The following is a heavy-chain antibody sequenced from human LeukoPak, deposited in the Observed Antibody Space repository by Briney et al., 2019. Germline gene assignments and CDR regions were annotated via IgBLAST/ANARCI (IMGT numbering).Heavy chain of an antibody. D-gene: IGHD3-9*01. CDR3: AKWGDYDILTGYYDSDY. V-gene: IGHV3-23*01. CDR1: GFTFSNYA. J-gene: IGHJ4*02. Sequence: GGSLRLSCAASGFTFSNYAMSWVRQAPGKGLEWVSAIVGSGGSTYYADSVKGRFTISRDNPKNTLYLQMNSLRAEDTAVYYCAKWGDYDILTGYYDSDYWGQGTLVTVSS. CDR2: IVGSGGST.